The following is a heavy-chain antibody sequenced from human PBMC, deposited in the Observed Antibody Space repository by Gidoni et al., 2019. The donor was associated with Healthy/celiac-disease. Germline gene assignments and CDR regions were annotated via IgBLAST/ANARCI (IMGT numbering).Heavy chain of an antibody. Sequence: QLQLQESGPGLVKPSETLSLTCTVSGGSISSSSYYWGWIRQPPGKGLEWIGSIYYSGSTYYNPSLKSRVTISVDTSKNQFSLKLSSVTAADTAVYYCARVEYYYGMDVWGQGTTVTVSS. J-gene: IGHJ6*02. CDR2: IYYSGST. CDR3: ARVEYYYGMDV. V-gene: IGHV4-39*01. CDR1: GGSISSSSYY.